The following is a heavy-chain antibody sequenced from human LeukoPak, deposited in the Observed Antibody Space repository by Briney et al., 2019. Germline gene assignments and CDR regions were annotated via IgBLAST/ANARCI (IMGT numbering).Heavy chain of an antibody. Sequence: SETLSLTCAVSGGSISSSNWWSWVRQPPGKGLEWIGEIYHSGSTNYNPSLKSRVTISMDKSKNQLSLKLNFVTAADTAVYYCARDRGGYTYSHDYWGQGTLVTVSS. V-gene: IGHV4-4*02. J-gene: IGHJ4*02. CDR2: IYHSGST. D-gene: IGHD5-18*01. CDR3: ARDRGGYTYSHDY. CDR1: GGSISSSNW.